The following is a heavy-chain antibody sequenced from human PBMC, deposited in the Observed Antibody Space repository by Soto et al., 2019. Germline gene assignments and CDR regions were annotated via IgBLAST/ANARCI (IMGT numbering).Heavy chain of an antibody. Sequence: PGGSLRLSCAASELPFTDYSMHWARQTADKGLEWVAFISHDGRNTFYSDSVKGRFTISRDDPRSMLFLQMSGVTVEDTAIYYCAVDGVPTSSFRYYYFRFWGRGTLVTVSS. D-gene: IGHD3-9*01. V-gene: IGHV3-30*04. CDR2: ISHDGRNT. CDR3: AVDGVPTSSFRYYYFRF. CDR1: ELPFTDYS. J-gene: IGHJ4*02.